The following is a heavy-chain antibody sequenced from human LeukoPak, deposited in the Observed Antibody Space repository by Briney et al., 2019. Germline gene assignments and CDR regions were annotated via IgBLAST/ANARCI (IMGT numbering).Heavy chain of an antibody. CDR2: VSYSGST. J-gene: IGHJ5*02. CDR1: GGSITSGRFY. Sequence: SQTLSLTCTLSGGSITSGRFYWTWIRQHPQRGLEWIGYVSYSGSTNYNSSLKSRLTIPADTSKNQFYLRLTSVTAADTAVYFCARDPRGDITGTTFDRWGQGTLVTVSS. V-gene: IGHV4-31*03. CDR3: ARDPRGDITGTTFDR. D-gene: IGHD1-20*01.